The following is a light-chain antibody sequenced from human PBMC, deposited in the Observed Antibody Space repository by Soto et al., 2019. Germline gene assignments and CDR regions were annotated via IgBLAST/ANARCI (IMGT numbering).Light chain of an antibody. V-gene: IGKV1-39*01. J-gene: IGKJ2*01. CDR2: AAS. CDR1: QNIRNY. Sequence: DIPMTQSPSSLSASVGDRVTITCRASQNIRNYLNWYQQRPGKTPNLLVYAASNLRSGVPSRFSGSGSGTDFTLTISSLQPEDFATYYCQQLHSTSSYTFGQGTRVDIK. CDR3: QQLHSTSSYT.